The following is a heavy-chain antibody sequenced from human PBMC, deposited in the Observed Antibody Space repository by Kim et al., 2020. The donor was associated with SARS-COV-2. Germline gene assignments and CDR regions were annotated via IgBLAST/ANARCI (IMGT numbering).Heavy chain of an antibody. CDR3: AKEYYYDSSGYPFSGMDV. CDR1: GFTFDDYA. V-gene: IGHV3-43*02. Sequence: GGSLRLSCAASGFTFDDYAMHCVRQAPGKGLEWVSLISGDGGSTYYADSVKGRFTISRDNSKNSLYLQMNSLRTEDTALYYCAKEYYYDSSGYPFSGMDVWGQGTTVTVSS. CDR2: ISGDGGST. D-gene: IGHD3-22*01. J-gene: IGHJ6*02.